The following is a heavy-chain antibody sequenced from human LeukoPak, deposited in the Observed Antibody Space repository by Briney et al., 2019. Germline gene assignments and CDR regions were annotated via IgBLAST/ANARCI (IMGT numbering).Heavy chain of an antibody. J-gene: IGHJ5*02. V-gene: IGHV4-39*07. Sequence: SETLSLTCSVSGGSISSGSYYWGWIRQPPGKGLEWVGSIYYSGTTYYNPSLKSRVTISVDTSQNQFSLKLSSVTAADTAVYYCAREQAYCGGDCYLRWFDPWGQGTLVTVSS. CDR1: GGSISSGSYY. D-gene: IGHD2-21*02. CDR2: IYYSGTT. CDR3: AREQAYCGGDCYLRWFDP.